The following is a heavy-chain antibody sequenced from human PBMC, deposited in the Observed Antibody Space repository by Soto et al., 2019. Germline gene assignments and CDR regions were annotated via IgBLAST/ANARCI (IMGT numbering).Heavy chain of an antibody. CDR3: AKGGRQWLGTTDANC. V-gene: IGHV3-30*18. CDR1: GFTFSDYA. Sequence: VQLVESGGGVVQPGRSLRLSCAASGFTFSDYAMHWVRQAPGKGLEWVAVVSHDGRNTHYADSVKGRFTISRDSSKNTVSLELPSLRAEDTAVYDCAKGGRQWLGTTDANCWSEGALGTVSS. J-gene: IGHJ4*02. CDR2: VSHDGRNT. D-gene: IGHD6-19*01.